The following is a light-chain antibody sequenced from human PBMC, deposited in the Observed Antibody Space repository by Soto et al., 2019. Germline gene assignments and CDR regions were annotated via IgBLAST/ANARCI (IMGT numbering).Light chain of an antibody. J-gene: IGKJ4*01. CDR3: QPYNNWPLT. CDR2: GAS. Sequence: EIVMTQSPGTLSVSPGERATLACRASQSVSSNLAWYQQKPGQVPRLLIYGASTRATGIPVRFSGSRSGAEFTLTINSLQSEDFAVYYCQPYNNWPLTFGGGTKVEIK. CDR1: QSVSSN. V-gene: IGKV3-15*01.